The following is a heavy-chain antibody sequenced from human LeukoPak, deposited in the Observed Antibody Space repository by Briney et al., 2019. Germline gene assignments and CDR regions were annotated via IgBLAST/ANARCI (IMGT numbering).Heavy chain of an antibody. CDR1: GFTVSSNY. V-gene: IGHV3-53*01. CDR2: IYSGGST. D-gene: IGHD3-9*01. Sequence: SGGSLRLSCAASGFTVSSNYMSWVRQAPGKGLEWVSVIYSGGSTYYADSVKGRFTISRDNSKNTLYLQMNSPRAEDTAVYYCARGSYDILTGYGSLDYWGQGTLVTVSS. CDR3: ARGSYDILTGYGSLDY. J-gene: IGHJ4*02.